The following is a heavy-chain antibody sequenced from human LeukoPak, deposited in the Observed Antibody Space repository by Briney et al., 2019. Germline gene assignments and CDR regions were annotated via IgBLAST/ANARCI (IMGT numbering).Heavy chain of an antibody. CDR2: IIPIFGTA. Sequence: VASVTVSCKASGGTFSSYAISWVRQAPGQGLEWMGGIIPIFGTANYAQKFQGRVTITADESTSTAYMELSSLRSEDTAVYYCAREEGCTNGVCYDYYYMDVWGKGTTVTVSS. V-gene: IGHV1-69*13. J-gene: IGHJ6*03. CDR3: AREEGCTNGVCYDYYYMDV. CDR1: GGTFSSYA. D-gene: IGHD2-8*01.